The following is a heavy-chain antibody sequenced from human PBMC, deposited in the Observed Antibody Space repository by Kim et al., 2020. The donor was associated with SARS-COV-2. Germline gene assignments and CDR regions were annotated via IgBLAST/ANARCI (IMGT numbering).Heavy chain of an antibody. J-gene: IGHJ6*02. D-gene: IGHD2-15*01. CDR1: GYTFTSYG. Sequence: ASVKVSCKASGYTFTSYGISWVRQAPGQGLEWMGWISAYNGNTNYAQKLQGRVTMTTDTSTSTAYMELRSLRSDDTAVYYCARETRSGVVAATVPLWYYYYGMDVWGQGTTVTVSS. V-gene: IGHV1-18*01. CDR3: ARETRSGVVAATVPLWYYYYGMDV. CDR2: ISAYNGNT.